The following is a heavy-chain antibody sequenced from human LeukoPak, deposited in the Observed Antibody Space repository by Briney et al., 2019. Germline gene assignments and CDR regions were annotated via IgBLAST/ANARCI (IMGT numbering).Heavy chain of an antibody. J-gene: IGHJ4*02. Sequence: ASVKVSCKASGYTFTSYGISWVRQAPGQGLEWMGWISAYNGNTNYAQKLQGRVTMTTDTSTSTAYMELRSLRSDDTAVYYCARAIHVRGVITSTEIRFDYWGQGTLVTVSS. V-gene: IGHV1-18*01. CDR1: GYTFTSYG. CDR3: ARAIHVRGVITSTEIRFDY. D-gene: IGHD3-10*02. CDR2: ISAYNGNT.